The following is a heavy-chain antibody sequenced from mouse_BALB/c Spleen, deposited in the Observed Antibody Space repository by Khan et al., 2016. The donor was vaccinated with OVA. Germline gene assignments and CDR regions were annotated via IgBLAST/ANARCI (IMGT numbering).Heavy chain of an antibody. D-gene: IGHD2-12*01. CDR2: IIYTGYT. CDR1: GDSITSGY. V-gene: IGHV3-8*02. CDR3: ASSVYRYALGY. Sequence: EVQLQESGPSLVKPSQTLSLTCSVTGDSITSGYWNWIRKFPGNKLEYMGYIIYTGYTYYNPSLKSRISITRHNSKNKYYLQLSSVTDEDTATYYCASSVYRYALGYRCQWTLVTDSA. J-gene: IGHJ3*02.